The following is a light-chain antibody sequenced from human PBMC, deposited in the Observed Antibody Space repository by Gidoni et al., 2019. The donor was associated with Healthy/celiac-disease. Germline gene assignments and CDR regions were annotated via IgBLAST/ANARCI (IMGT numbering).Light chain of an antibody. J-gene: IGKJ2*01. CDR1: QSVLYSSNNKNY. V-gene: IGKV4-1*01. CDR3: QQYYSTPRT. Sequence: DIVMTQSPDSSAVSLGERASINCKSSQSVLYSSNNKNYLAWYQQKPGQPPKLLIYWASTRESGVPDRFSGSGSGTDFTLTISSLQAEDVAVYYCQQYYSTPRTFGQGTKLEIK. CDR2: WAS.